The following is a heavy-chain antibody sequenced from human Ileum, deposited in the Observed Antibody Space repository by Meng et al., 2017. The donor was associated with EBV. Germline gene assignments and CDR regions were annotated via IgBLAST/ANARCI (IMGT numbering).Heavy chain of an antibody. CDR3: ATSRIAKFDR. V-gene: IGHV6-1*01. CDR2: TYRRSRWYY. CDR1: GDSVSSDKTA. Sequence: QLQLQESGPGLWQPSQSLSLSCVISGDSVSSDKTAWNWIRQSPSRGLEWLGRTYRRSRWYYDYALSVKSRINISPDTSKNQVSLQLNSVTDEDTGIYYCATSRIAKFDRWGQGTLVTVSS. J-gene: IGHJ5*02.